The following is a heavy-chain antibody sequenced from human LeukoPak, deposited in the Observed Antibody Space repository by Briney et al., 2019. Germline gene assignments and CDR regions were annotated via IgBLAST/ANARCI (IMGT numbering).Heavy chain of an antibody. J-gene: IGHJ4*02. CDR1: GYTFITYG. CDR3: ARVAGVSYNYFDS. Sequence: ASVNVSCKASGYTFITYGITWVRQAPGQGLEWMGWITPYNGDTNYAQILQDRVTMTTDTSTSTAYMELRSLRSDDTAVYFCARVAGVSYNYFDSWGQGTLVTVSS. V-gene: IGHV1-18*01. D-gene: IGHD1-26*01. CDR2: ITPYNGDT.